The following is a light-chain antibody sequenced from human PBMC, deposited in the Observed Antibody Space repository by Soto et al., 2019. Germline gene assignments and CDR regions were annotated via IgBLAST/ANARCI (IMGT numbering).Light chain of an antibody. CDR3: AAWDDSLNGVV. Sequence: QSVLTQPPSASGTPGQRVTISCSGSSSNIGTYSVNWYQQLQGAAPKLLIYTNNQRPSGVPDRFSGSKSGTSASLAISGLQSGDEANDYCAAWDDSLNGVVFGGGTKLTVL. CDR1: SSNIGTYS. CDR2: TNN. V-gene: IGLV1-44*01. J-gene: IGLJ2*01.